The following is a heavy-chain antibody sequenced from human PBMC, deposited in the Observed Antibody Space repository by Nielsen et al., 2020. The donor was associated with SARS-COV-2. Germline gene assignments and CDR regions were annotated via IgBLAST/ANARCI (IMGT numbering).Heavy chain of an antibody. CDR2: MNPNSGNT. J-gene: IGHJ6*02. D-gene: IGHD2-2*01. CDR1: GYTFTSYD. V-gene: IGHV1-8*01. Sequence: ASVKVSCKASGYTFTSYDINWVRQATGQGLEWVGWMNPNSGNTGYAQKFQGRVTMTRNTSISTAYMELSSLRSEDTAVYYCARGGGAVVPAALGLYYYYYYGMDVWGQGTTVTVSS. CDR3: ARGGGAVVPAALGLYYYYYYGMDV.